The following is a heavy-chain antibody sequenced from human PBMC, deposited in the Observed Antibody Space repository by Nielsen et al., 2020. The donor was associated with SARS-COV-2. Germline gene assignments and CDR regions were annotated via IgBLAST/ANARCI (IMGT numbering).Heavy chain of an antibody. V-gene: IGHV3-30*18. CDR2: ISYDGSNK. CDR1: GFTFSSCG. J-gene: IGHJ4*02. CDR3: AKDRGEMMVDY. Sequence: SCAASGFTFSSCGMHWVRQAPGKGLEWVAVISYDGSNKYYADSVKGRFTISRDNSKNTLYLQMNSLRAEDTAVYYCAKDRGEMMVDYWGQGTLVTVSS. D-gene: IGHD5-24*01.